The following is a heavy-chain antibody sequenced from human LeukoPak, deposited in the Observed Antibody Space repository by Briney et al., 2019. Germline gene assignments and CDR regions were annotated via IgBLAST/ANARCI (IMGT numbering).Heavy chain of an antibody. D-gene: IGHD2-15*01. Sequence: GGSLKLSCAASGFTFSGSAVHWVRQSSGKGLEWVGHIDKKDNLYATAYAESVKGRFTISRDDSKDAAFLHMDSLKTEDTALYYCTRDRGTYNWFDPWGQGTLVTVSS. CDR2: IDKKDNLYAT. CDR3: TRDRGTYNWFDP. CDR1: GFTFSGSA. V-gene: IGHV3-73*01. J-gene: IGHJ5*02.